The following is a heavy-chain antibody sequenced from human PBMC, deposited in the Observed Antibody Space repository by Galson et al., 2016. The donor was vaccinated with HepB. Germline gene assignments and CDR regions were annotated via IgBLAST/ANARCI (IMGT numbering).Heavy chain of an antibody. CDR2: VSTDGGST. CDR1: GFTFSIYA. Sequence: SLRLSCAASGFTFSIYAMSWVRQAPGKGLEWVSAVSTDGGSTYYADSVKGRFTISRDNSKNTVFLQMNTLRVEDTAIYYCAGWRADGDSNWFDPWGQGTLVTVSS. V-gene: IGHV3-23*01. J-gene: IGHJ5*02. CDR3: AGWRADGDSNWFDP. D-gene: IGHD4-17*01.